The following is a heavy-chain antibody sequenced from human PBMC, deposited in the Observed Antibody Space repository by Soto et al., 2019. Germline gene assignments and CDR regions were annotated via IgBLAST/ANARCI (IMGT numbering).Heavy chain of an antibody. CDR3: ARDHFGSLLLPHYYYYMDV. V-gene: IGHV1-18*01. CDR1: GYTFTSYG. CDR2: ISAYNGNT. D-gene: IGHD2-15*01. Sequence: QVQLVQSGAEVKKPGASVKVSCKASGYTFTSYGISWVRQAPGQGLEWMGWISAYNGNTNYAHKLQGRVTMTTDTSLSTAYMELRSLGSDDSAVYYCARDHFGSLLLPHYYYYMDVWGKGTTVTVSS. J-gene: IGHJ6*03.